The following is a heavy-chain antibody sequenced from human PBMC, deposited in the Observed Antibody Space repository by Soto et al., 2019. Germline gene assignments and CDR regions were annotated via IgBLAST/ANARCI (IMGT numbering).Heavy chain of an antibody. V-gene: IGHV1-18*01. Sequence: ASVKVSCKASGYTFTSYGISWVRQAPGQGLEWMGWISAYNGNTNYAQKLQGRVTMTTDTSTSTAYMELRSLRSDDTAVYYCARILLPGIAVAGSDLDYWGQGTLVTVSS. D-gene: IGHD6-19*01. CDR2: ISAYNGNT. CDR3: ARILLPGIAVAGSDLDY. CDR1: GYTFTSYG. J-gene: IGHJ4*02.